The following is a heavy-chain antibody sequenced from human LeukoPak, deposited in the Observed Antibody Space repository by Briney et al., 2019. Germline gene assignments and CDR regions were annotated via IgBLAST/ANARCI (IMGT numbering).Heavy chain of an antibody. CDR2: IYHSGST. CDR1: GGSISSYY. Sequence: SETLSLTCTVSGGSISSYYWSWIRQPPGKGLEWIGSIYHSGSTYYNPSLKSRVTISVDTSKNQFSLKLSSVTAADTAVYYCARGVAAADTFDYWGQGTLVTVSS. D-gene: IGHD6-13*01. V-gene: IGHV4-59*12. J-gene: IGHJ4*02. CDR3: ARGVAAADTFDY.